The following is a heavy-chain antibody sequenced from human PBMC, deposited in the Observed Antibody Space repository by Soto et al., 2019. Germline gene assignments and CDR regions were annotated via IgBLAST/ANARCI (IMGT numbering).Heavy chain of an antibody. Sequence: GGSLRLSCVVSGFSFNYAIIWVRQAPGKGQEWVSGITGGGSTEYAASVKGRFTISRDNSKNTVHLQMNSLRAEDTAMYYCAKDAVYNDGLWLVSDWGQGTLVTVSS. D-gene: IGHD2-21*01. CDR1: GFSFNYA. J-gene: IGHJ4*02. CDR3: AKDAVYNDGLWLVSD. V-gene: IGHV3-23*01. CDR2: ITGGGST.